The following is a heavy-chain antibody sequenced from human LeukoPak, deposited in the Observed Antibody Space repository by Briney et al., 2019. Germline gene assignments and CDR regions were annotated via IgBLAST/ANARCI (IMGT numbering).Heavy chain of an antibody. D-gene: IGHD3-22*01. V-gene: IGHV1-2*06. CDR1: GYTFTGYY. Sequence: ASVKVSCKASGYTFTGYYMHWVRQAPGQGLEWMGRINPNSGGTNYAQKFQGRVTMTRDTSISTAYMELSRLRSDDTAVYYCARDLDRSYYDSSGYVYWGQGTLVTVSS. J-gene: IGHJ4*02. CDR2: INPNSGGT. CDR3: ARDLDRSYYDSSGYVY.